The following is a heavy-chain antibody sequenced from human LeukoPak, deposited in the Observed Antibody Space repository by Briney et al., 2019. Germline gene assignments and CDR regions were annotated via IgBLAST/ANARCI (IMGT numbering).Heavy chain of an antibody. Sequence: GRSLRLSCAASGFSFTNYALHWVRQAPGKGLEWVAVISYDGTNKYYADSVKGRFTISRDNSKNTLSLQMNSLRAEDTALYYCARGFVLGAAKNYFDYWGQGALVTVSS. D-gene: IGHD2-21*02. CDR3: ARGFVLGAAKNYFDY. CDR1: GFSFTNYA. CDR2: ISYDGTNK. J-gene: IGHJ4*02. V-gene: IGHV3-30-3*01.